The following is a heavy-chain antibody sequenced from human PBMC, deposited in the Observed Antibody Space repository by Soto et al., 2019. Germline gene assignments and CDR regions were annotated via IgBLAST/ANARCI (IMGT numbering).Heavy chain of an antibody. CDR1: GFTFSSYE. Sequence: EVQLVESGGGLVQPGGSLRLSCAASGFTFSSYEMNWVRQARGKGLERVSYISSSGSTIYYADSVKGRFTISRDNAKNSLYLQMNSLRAADTGVYYGARGGGEYCSGGSCYDYYYANGMDVCGQGTTVPVSS. CDR2: ISSSGSTI. V-gene: IGHV3-48*03. D-gene: IGHD2-15*01. J-gene: IGHJ6*02. CDR3: ARGGGEYCSGGSCYDYYYANGMDV.